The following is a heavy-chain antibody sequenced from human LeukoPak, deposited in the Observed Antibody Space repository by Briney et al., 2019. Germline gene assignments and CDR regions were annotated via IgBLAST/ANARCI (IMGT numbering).Heavy chain of an antibody. V-gene: IGHV4-61*08. Sequence: SETLSLTCTVSGGSISSGGYYWSWIRQPPGKGLEWIGYIYYSGSTNYNPSLKSRVTISVDTSKNQFSLKLSSVTAADTAVYYCASSRAGRWGFDPWGQGTLVTVSS. J-gene: IGHJ5*02. D-gene: IGHD6-19*01. CDR2: IYYSGST. CDR1: GGSISSGGYY. CDR3: ASSRAGRWGFDP.